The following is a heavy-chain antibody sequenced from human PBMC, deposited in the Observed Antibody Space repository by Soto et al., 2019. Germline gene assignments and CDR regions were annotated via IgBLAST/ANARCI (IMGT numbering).Heavy chain of an antibody. V-gene: IGHV4-31*03. Sequence: PSETLSLTCTVSGGSISSGGYYWSWIRQHPGKGLEWIGYIYYSGSTYYNPSLKSRVTISVDTSKNQFSLKLSSVTAADTAVYYGARDRVLVWTELDYWGKGTLVTVSS. CDR2: IYYSGST. CDR1: GGSISSGGYY. J-gene: IGHJ4*02. D-gene: IGHD3-3*01. CDR3: ARDRVLVWTELDY.